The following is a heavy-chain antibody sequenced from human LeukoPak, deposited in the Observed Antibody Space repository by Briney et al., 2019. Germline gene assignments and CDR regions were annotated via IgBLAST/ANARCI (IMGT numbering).Heavy chain of an antibody. D-gene: IGHD3-16*01. CDR3: ARLYDSRTIFDA. Sequence: QPGGSLKLSCAASGFTLSSYWMSWVRQAPGEGLQWVATIRQDGGEVYYVDSVKGRFTISRDNSRNSPYLQMNSLGVEDMAVYYCARLYDSRTIFDAWGQGTLLTVSS. CDR2: IRQDGGEV. V-gene: IGHV3-7*04. J-gene: IGHJ4*02. CDR1: GFTLSSYW.